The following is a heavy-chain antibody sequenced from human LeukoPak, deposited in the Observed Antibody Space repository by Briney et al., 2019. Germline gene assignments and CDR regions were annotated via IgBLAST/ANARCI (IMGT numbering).Heavy chain of an antibody. CDR1: GGSISSSSYY. D-gene: IGHD1/OR15-1a*01. CDR3: ARVQRGNNFDY. CDR2: MHYSGST. V-gene: IGHV4-39*07. Sequence: SETLSLTCTVSGGSISSSSYYWGWIRQPPGKGLEWIGTMHYSGSTSYIPSLKGRVTISVDTSKNQFSLKLSSVTAADTAVYYCARVQRGNNFDYWGQGTLVTVSS. J-gene: IGHJ4*02.